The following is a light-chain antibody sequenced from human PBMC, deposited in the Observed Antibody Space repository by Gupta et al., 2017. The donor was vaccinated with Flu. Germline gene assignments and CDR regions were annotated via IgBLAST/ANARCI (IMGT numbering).Light chain of an antibody. V-gene: IGKV1-5*03. CDR3: QQYNSFWT. CDR1: QSISSS. J-gene: IGKJ1*01. Sequence: DIQMTQSPSTLSASVGDRVTITCRASQSISSSLAWYQQKPGKAPKLLIYKASSLESGFPSRFSGSGSGTEFTLTISSLQSDDFATYYCQQYNSFWTFGQGTKVEIK. CDR2: KAS.